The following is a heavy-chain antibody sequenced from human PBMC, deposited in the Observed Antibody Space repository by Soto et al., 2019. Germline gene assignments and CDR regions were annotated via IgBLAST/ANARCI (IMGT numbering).Heavy chain of an antibody. V-gene: IGHV3-7*04. CDR3: ARGDYYDTNGPFSDAFDI. J-gene: IGHJ3*02. D-gene: IGHD3-22*01. CDR1: GFAFRTYW. CDR2: IKPDGSEK. Sequence: PGGSLRLSCAASGFAFRTYWMSWVRQAPGNGLEWVANIKPDGSEKWYVDSVKGRFTISRDNADNSLSLQMNSLRAEDTAVYYCARGDYYDTNGPFSDAFDIWGQGTMVTVSS.